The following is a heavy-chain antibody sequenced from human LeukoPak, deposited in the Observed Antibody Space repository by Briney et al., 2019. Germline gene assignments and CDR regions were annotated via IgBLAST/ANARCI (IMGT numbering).Heavy chain of an antibody. CDR1: GGSVSSGSYY. CDR3: AAEVGDYVDY. V-gene: IGHV4-61*01. CDR2: IYYSGST. Sequence: PSETLSLTCTVSGGSVSSGSYYWSWIRQPPGKGLEWIGYIYYSGSTNYNPSLKSRVTISVDTSKNQFSLKLSSVTAADTVVYYCAAEVGDYVDYWGQGTLVTVSS. J-gene: IGHJ4*02. D-gene: IGHD1-26*01.